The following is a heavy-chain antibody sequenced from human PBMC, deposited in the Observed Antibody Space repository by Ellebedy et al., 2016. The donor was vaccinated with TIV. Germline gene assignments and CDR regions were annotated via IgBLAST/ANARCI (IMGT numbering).Heavy chain of an antibody. CDR2: ISGSGGST. V-gene: IGHV3-23*01. D-gene: IGHD4-17*01. J-gene: IGHJ4*02. CDR1: GFTVSSNY. CDR3: AKDFIYGDYADY. Sequence: GESLKISCAASGFTVSSNYMSWVRQATGKGLEWVSTISGSGGSTYYAGSVKGRFTISRDNSKNTLSLRMNSLRAEDTAVYYCAKDFIYGDYADYWGQGTLVTVSS.